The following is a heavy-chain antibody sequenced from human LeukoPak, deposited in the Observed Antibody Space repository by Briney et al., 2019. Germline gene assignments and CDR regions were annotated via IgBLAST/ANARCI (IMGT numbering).Heavy chain of an antibody. CDR1: GGSISTGYYY. CDR3: ARSPYSGSYDLMGWYFDR. V-gene: IGHV4-61*02. D-gene: IGHD1-26*01. CDR2: ISHSGNA. Sequence: SETLSLTCTVSGGSISTGYYYWTWIRQPARKGLEWIGRISHSGNANYNPSLKSRVTMSVDTSKNQFSLNLNSLTAADTALHYCARSPYSGSYDLMGWYFDRWGQGTLVTVSA. J-gene: IGHJ4*02.